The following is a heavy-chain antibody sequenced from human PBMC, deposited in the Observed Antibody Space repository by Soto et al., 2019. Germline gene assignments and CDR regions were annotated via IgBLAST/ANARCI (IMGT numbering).Heavy chain of an antibody. V-gene: IGHV3-15*01. D-gene: IGHD2-2*01. CDR2: IKTNSDGGTV. CDR1: GFTFSNAW. CDR3: ATVYCATTSCYSPFDY. Sequence: GGSLRLSCATSGFTFSNAWMSWVRQAPGKGLEWIGRIKTNSDGGTVDYASPVKGRFTISRDDSKSMLYLDLNSLKTEDTGVYFCATVYCATTSCYSPFDYWGKGTLVTVSS. J-gene: IGHJ4*02.